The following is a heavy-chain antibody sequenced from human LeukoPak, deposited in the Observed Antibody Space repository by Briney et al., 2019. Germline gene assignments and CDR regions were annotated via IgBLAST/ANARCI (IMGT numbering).Heavy chain of an antibody. CDR2: VTGSGNTR. D-gene: IGHD3-3*01. CDR3: AKAIRNLGWYFDL. Sequence: PGGSLRLSCAASGFTFSSYAMSWVRQAPGKGLEWVSGVTGSGNTRYYADSVEGRFTISRDNSKNTLYLQMDSLRAQDTAVYYCAKAIRNLGWYFDLWGQGTLVTVSS. J-gene: IGHJ2*01. CDR1: GFTFSSYA. V-gene: IGHV3-23*01.